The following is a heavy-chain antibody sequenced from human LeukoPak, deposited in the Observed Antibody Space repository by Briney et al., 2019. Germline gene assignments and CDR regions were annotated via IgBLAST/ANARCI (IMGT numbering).Heavy chain of an antibody. V-gene: IGHV4-61*02. Sequence: SETLSLTCTVSGGSISSGSYYWSWIRQPAGKGLEWIGRIYTSGSTNYNPSLKSRVTISVDTSKNQFSLKLSSVTAADTAVYYCASRIYDYGAPSSLYYYYGMDVWGQGTTVTVSS. CDR3: ASRIYDYGAPSSLYYYYGMDV. CDR2: IYTSGST. CDR1: GGSISSGSYY. J-gene: IGHJ6*02. D-gene: IGHD4-17*01.